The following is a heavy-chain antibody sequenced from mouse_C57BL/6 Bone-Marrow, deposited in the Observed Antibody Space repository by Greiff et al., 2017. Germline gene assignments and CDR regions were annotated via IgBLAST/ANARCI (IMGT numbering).Heavy chain of an antibody. CDR3: GRRYYFDY. CDR1: GFTFSGYT. J-gene: IGHJ2*01. CDR2: ISGGGGNT. Sequence: EVKLVESGGGLVKPGGSLKLSCAASGFTFSGYTRSWFPQTPGKRLEWVATISGGGGNTYYPDSVKGRFTISRDNAKNTLYLQMSSLRSEDTALYYCGRRYYFDYWGQGTTLTVSS. V-gene: IGHV5-9*01.